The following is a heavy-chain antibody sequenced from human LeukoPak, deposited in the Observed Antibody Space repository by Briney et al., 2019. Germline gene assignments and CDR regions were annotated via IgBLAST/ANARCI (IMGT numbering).Heavy chain of an antibody. V-gene: IGHV3-23*01. CDR2: IIGSGGNT. Sequence: GGSLRLSCAASGFTFSSYAMTWVRQAPGKGLEWVSAIIGSGGNTYYAESVKGRFTISRDNSKNMLYLEMNSLRAGDTAVYYCAKGNWDGENPAFDIWGQGTMVTVSS. CDR3: AKGNWDGENPAFDI. CDR1: GFTFSSYA. D-gene: IGHD2-21*01. J-gene: IGHJ3*02.